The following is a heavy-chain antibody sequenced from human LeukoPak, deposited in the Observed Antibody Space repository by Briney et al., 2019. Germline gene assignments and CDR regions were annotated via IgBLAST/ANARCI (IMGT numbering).Heavy chain of an antibody. CDR3: ARDAYYYGSGSYYDY. J-gene: IGHJ4*02. V-gene: IGHV3-23*01. CDR1: GFTFSSYA. CDR2: ISGSGGST. D-gene: IGHD3-10*01. Sequence: GGSLRLSCAASGFTFSSYAMSWVRQAPGKGLEWVSAISGSGGSTYYADSVKGRFTISRDNSKNTLYLQMNSLRAEDTAVYYCARDAYYYGSGSYYDYWGQGTLVTVSS.